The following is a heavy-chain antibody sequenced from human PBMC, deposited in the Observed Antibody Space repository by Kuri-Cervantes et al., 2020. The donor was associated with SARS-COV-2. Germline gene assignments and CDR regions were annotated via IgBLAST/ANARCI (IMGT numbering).Heavy chain of an antibody. V-gene: IGHV3-23*01. CDR2: ISGSGGST. CDR1: GFTFSSYA. J-gene: IGHJ4*02. Sequence: GGSLRLSCAASGFTFSSYAMSWVRQAPGKGLEWVSAISGSGGSTYYADSVKGRSTISRDNSKNTLYLQMNSLRAEDTAVYYCANWRRRIAAAGPFDYWGQGTLVTVSS. D-gene: IGHD6-13*01. CDR3: ANWRRRIAAAGPFDY.